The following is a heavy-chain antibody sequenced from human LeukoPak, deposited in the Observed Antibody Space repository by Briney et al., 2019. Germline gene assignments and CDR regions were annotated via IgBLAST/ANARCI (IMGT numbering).Heavy chain of an antibody. D-gene: IGHD1-26*01. CDR3: ATWAFYHGLDV. CDR1: GFAFHAFD. J-gene: IGHJ6*02. CDR2: INSDGGKT. Sequence: GGSLRLSCAASGFAFHAFDMYWVRQAPGKGLEWVSRINSDGGKTYYADSVRGRFTISRDNSKNSLYLQMNSLRTDDAALYYCATWAFYHGLDVWGQGTAVTVSS. V-gene: IGHV3-43*02.